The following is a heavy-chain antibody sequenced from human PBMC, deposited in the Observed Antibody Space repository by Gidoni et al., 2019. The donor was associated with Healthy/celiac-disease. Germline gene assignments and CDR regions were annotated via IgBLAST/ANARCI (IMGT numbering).Heavy chain of an antibody. CDR3: ARDGLRGTGYGMDV. CDR2: IYSGGST. V-gene: IGHV3-66*02. D-gene: IGHD5-12*01. CDR1: GCTGSSTY. Sequence: EVQLGESGGGWVEPGGCRRRACAAAGCTGSSTYMSWVRQAPGKGVGWVSVIYSGGSTYSADSVKGRFPISRDNSKNTLYLQMHRLSAEDTAVYYCARDGLRGTGYGMDVWGQGTTVTVSS. J-gene: IGHJ6*02.